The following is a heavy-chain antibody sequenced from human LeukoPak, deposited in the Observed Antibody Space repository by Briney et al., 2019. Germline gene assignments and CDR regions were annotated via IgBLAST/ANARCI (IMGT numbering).Heavy chain of an antibody. CDR2: IKSKTDGETT. CDR3: TSHYGSGGF. CDR1: GFTFTDAW. V-gene: IGHV3-15*07. Sequence: PGGSLRLSCAASGFTFTDAWMNWVRQAPGKGLEWVGRIKSKTDGETTDYTAPVKGRFTISRDDSKNTLYLQMNSLKIEDTAVYYCTSHYGSGGFWGQGTLVTVSS. D-gene: IGHD3-10*01. J-gene: IGHJ4*02.